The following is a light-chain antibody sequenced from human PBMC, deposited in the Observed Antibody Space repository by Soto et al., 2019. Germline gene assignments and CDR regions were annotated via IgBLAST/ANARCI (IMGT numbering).Light chain of an antibody. CDR2: WAS. V-gene: IGKV4-1*01. Sequence: DIVMTQSPDSLAVSLGERATINCKSSQSVLYSSNNMNYLAWYQQKPGHPPKLLIYWASTRESGVPDRFSGSGSETDITLTVSNLQAEDVAVYYCQRHYGLSQSFGQGTRVEI. J-gene: IGKJ1*01. CDR3: QRHYGLSQS. CDR1: QSVLYSSNNMNY.